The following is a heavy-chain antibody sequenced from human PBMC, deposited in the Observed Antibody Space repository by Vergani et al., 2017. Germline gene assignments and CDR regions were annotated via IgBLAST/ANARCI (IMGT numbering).Heavy chain of an antibody. CDR2: ISGSGGST. V-gene: IGHV3-23*01. Sequence: EVQLLESGGGLVQPGGSLRLSCAASGFTFSSYAMSWVRQAPGKGLEWVSAISGSGGSTYYADSVKGRFTISRDNSKNTLYLQMNSLRTEDTDVYYCAGTSNIAARPDYWGQGTLVTVSS. D-gene: IGHD6-6*01. J-gene: IGHJ4*02. CDR3: AGTSNIAARPDY. CDR1: GFTFSSYA.